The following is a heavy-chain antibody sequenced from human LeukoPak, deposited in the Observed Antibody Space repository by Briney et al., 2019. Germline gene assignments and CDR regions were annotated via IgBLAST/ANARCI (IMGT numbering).Heavy chain of an antibody. J-gene: IGHJ4*02. CDR3: ATWGIAVAGTFDY. Sequence: PSETLSLTCSVSGGXISSSYWSWIRQPPGKGLEWIGYIYYSGSTNYNPSFKSRVAISVDTSKNQFSLKLSSVTAADTAVYYCATWGIAVAGTFDYWGQGTLVTVPT. D-gene: IGHD6-19*01. CDR1: GGXISSSY. CDR2: IYYSGST. V-gene: IGHV4-59*08.